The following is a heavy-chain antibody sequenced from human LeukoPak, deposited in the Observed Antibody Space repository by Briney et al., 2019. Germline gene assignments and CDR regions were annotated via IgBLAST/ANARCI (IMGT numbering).Heavy chain of an antibody. CDR2: INPSGGST. Sequence: ASVKVSCKASGYTFTSYYMHWVRQAPGQGLEWMGIINPSGGSTRYAQKFQGRVTMTRDTSTSTVYMELSSLRSEDTAVYYCARDQGTALRFDYWGQGTLVTVSS. CDR3: ARDQGTALRFDY. V-gene: IGHV1-46*03. D-gene: IGHD3-3*01. CDR1: GYTFTSYY. J-gene: IGHJ4*02.